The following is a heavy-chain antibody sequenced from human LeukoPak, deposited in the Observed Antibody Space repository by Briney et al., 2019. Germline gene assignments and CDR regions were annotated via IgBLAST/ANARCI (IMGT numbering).Heavy chain of an antibody. J-gene: IGHJ4*02. CDR2: IIPIFGTG. D-gene: IGHD3-22*01. Sequence: ASVKVSCKASGGTFSRYAISWVRQAPGQGLEWMGRIIPIFGTGNYAQKFQGRVTITTDESTSTAYMELSSLRSEDTAVYYCASRAHYDSSGSFDYWGQGTLVTVSS. V-gene: IGHV1-69*05. CDR3: ASRAHYDSSGSFDY. CDR1: GGTFSRYA.